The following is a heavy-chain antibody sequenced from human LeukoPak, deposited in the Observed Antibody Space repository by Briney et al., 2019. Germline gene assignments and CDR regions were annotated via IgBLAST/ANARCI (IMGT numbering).Heavy chain of an antibody. V-gene: IGHV3-21*01. CDR2: ISGSSSYI. Sequence: GGSLRLSCAASGFTFSSYAMSWVRQAPGKGLEWVSSISGSSSYIYYADSVKGRFTVSRDNAKNSFYLQMNSLRAEDTAMYYCARDRAAEDYYYNFGMDVWGQGTTVTVSS. CDR1: GFTFSSYA. J-gene: IGHJ6*02. CDR3: ARDRAAEDYYYNFGMDV. D-gene: IGHD6-13*01.